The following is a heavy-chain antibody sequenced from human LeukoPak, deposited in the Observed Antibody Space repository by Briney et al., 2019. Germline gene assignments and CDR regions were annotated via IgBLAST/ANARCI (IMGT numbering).Heavy chain of an antibody. J-gene: IGHJ4*02. CDR2: INHSGSN. V-gene: IGHV4-34*01. CDR3: ARASGIAVAGTGAGIVNY. CDR1: GGSFSGYY. Sequence: PSETLSLTCAVYGGSFSGYYWSWIRQPPGKGLEWIGEINHSGSNNYNPSLKSRVTISVDTSNSQFSLTLSSVTAADTAVYYCARASGIAVAGTGAGIVNYWGQGTLVTVSS. D-gene: IGHD6-19*01.